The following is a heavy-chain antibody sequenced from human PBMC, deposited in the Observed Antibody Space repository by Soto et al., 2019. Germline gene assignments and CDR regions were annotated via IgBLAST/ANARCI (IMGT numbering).Heavy chain of an antibody. V-gene: IGHV3-33*01. D-gene: IGHD2-21*02. CDR2: IWYDGSNK. CDR3: ARERVSYCGGDCPIDY. Sequence: QVQLVESGGGVVQPGRSLRLSCAASGFTFSSYGMHWVRQAPGKGLELVAVIWYDGSNKYYADSVKGRFTISRDNSKNTVYLQMNSLRAEDTAVYYCARERVSYCGGDCPIDYWGQGILVTVSS. CDR1: GFTFSSYG. J-gene: IGHJ4*02.